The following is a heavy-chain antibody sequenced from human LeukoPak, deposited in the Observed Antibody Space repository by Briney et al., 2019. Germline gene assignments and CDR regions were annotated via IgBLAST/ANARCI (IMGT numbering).Heavy chain of an antibody. CDR1: GYSISTAYY. CDR3: ARYDSRGSGCTLFDS. D-gene: IGHD3-16*01. Sequence: KPSETLSLTCAVSGYSISTAYYWGWVRQTPGKGLEWIGRIYHRGGTTSYNPSLESRVSISGDTYKNQFTLRLASVTAADTAVYYCARYDSRGSGCTLFDSWGQGTLVTISS. J-gene: IGHJ5*01. V-gene: IGHV4-38-2*01. CDR2: IYHRGGTT.